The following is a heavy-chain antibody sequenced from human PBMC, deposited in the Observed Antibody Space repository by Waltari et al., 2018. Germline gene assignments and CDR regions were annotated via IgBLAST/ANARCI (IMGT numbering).Heavy chain of an antibody. Sequence: QLQLQESGPGLVKPSETLSLTCTVSGGSICISTYYWVWIRQPPGKGLEWIGNIYYSGSTYYHPSLKSRVTVSVDTSKNQFSLKLSSVTAADTAVYYCARIITSTKGYYFDYWGQGTLVTVSS. V-gene: IGHV4-39*01. CDR2: IYYSGST. J-gene: IGHJ4*02. CDR1: GGSICISTYY. D-gene: IGHD3-10*01. CDR3: ARIITSTKGYYFDY.